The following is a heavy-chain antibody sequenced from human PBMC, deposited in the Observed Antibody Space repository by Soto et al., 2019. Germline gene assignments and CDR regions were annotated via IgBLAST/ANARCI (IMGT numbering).Heavy chain of an antibody. V-gene: IGHV3-23*01. CDR1: GFTFSSYA. CDR2: ISGSGDST. D-gene: IGHD2-15*01. Sequence: GGSLRLSCAASGFTFSSYAMSWVRQAPGKGLEWVSVISGSGDSTYYADSVKGRFTISRDNSKNTLYLQMNSLRAEDTAVYYCAKKGLGYCSGGSCYLYYGMDVWGQGTTVTVSS. CDR3: AKKGLGYCSGGSCYLYYGMDV. J-gene: IGHJ6*02.